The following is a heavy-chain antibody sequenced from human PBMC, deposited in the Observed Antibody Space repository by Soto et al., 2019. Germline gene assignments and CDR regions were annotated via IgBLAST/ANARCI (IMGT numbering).Heavy chain of an antibody. V-gene: IGHV5-51*01. D-gene: IGHD3-9*01. CDR2: IYPGDSDT. CDR3: ATLWAPSYYDILTGYYPGTFDY. CDR1: GYSFTSYW. J-gene: IGHJ4*02. Sequence: PGESLKISCNGSGYSFTSYWIGWVRQMPGKGLEWMGIIYPGDSDTRYSPSFQGQVTISADKSISTAYLQWSSLKASDTAMYYCATLWAPSYYDILTGYYPGTFDYWGQGTLVTVSS.